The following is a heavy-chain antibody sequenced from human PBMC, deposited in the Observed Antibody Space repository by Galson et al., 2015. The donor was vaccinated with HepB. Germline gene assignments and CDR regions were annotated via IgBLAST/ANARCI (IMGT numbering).Heavy chain of an antibody. J-gene: IGHJ6*02. Sequence: SLRLSCAASGFTFSYYAMSWVRQAPGKGLEWISAITPSGDNTYSADSMKGRFTISRDNSRNTLFLQMNSLRADDTAVYYCVRKRDYDMGYGMDVWGQGTTVTVSS. D-gene: IGHD3-9*01. CDR3: VRKRDYDMGYGMDV. CDR2: ITPSGDNT. V-gene: IGHV3-23*01. CDR1: GFTFSYYA.